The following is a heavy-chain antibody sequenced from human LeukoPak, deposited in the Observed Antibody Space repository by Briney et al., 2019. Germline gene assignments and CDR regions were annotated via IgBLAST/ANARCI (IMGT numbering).Heavy chain of an antibody. J-gene: IGHJ4*02. Sequence: ASVKVSCKASGYTFTGYYMHWVRQAPGQGLEWMGWINPNSGGTNYAQKFQGRVTMTRDTSISTAYMELSRLRSDDTAVYYCARVPKGLLPGWVFDYWGQGTLVTVSS. V-gene: IGHV1-2*02. CDR1: GYTFTGYY. D-gene: IGHD2-15*01. CDR3: ARVPKGLLPGWVFDY. CDR2: INPNSGGT.